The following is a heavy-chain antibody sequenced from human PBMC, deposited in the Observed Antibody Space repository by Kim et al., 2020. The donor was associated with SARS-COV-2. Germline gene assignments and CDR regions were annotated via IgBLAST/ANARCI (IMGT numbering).Heavy chain of an antibody. V-gene: IGHV3-33*08. Sequence: GGSLRLSCAASGFTFSNYGMHWVRQAPGKGLEWVAAIWHDGSNKYFADSVKGRFTISRDNSKNTVSLQMNSLRAEDTALYYCVAWNDGAYWGQGTLVTVSS. J-gene: IGHJ4*02. CDR3: VAWNDGAY. D-gene: IGHD1-1*01. CDR2: IWHDGSNK. CDR1: GFTFSNYG.